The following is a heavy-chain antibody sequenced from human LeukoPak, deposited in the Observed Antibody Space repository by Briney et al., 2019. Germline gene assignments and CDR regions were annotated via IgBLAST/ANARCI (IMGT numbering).Heavy chain of an antibody. CDR1: GFTFSSYA. D-gene: IGHD4-17*01. V-gene: IGHV3-23*01. CDR3: AKAMSTVTTPLDY. J-gene: IGHJ4*02. CDR2: ISGRGDSR. Sequence: GGSLRLSCAASGFTFSSYAMNWVRQAPGKGLEWVSGISGRGDSRYYADSVKGRFTISRDNSENTLYLQTNSLRAEDTAVYFCAKAMSTVTTPLDYCGQGTLVTVSS.